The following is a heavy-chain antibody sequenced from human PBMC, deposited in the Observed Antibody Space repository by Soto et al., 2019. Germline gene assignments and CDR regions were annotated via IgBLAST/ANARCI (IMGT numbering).Heavy chain of an antibody. J-gene: IGHJ5*02. CDR3: ARERAVGIAVALNWFDP. V-gene: IGHV3-48*02. CDR2: ISSSSSTI. D-gene: IGHD6-19*01. Sequence: PGGSLRLSCAAAGLPFSSYSMNWVRPAPGKGLEWVSYISSSSSTIYYADSVKGRFTISRDNAKNSLYLQMNSLRDEDTAVYYCARERAVGIAVALNWFDPWGQGTLVTVSS. CDR1: GLPFSSYS.